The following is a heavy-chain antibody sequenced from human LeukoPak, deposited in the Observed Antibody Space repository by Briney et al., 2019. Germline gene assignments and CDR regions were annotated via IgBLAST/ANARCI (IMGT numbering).Heavy chain of an antibody. J-gene: IGHJ4*02. V-gene: IGHV4-34*01. Sequence: PSETLSLTCGVFGVSINDYYWGWIHQSPGKGLEWIGEISHTEGTRYNPSLESRVTTSVGTSENQLSLKLIFVTAADTAVYYCARIRCGHSGSVCYNHWGLGTLVTVSS. D-gene: IGHD3-9*01. CDR1: GVSINDYY. CDR2: ISHTEGT. CDR3: ARIRCGHSGSVCYNH.